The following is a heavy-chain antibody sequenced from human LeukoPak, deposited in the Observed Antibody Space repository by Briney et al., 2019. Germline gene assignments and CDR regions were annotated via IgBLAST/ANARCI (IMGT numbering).Heavy chain of an antibody. Sequence: PGGSLRLSCADSGFTVSSNYMNWVRQAPGKGLEWLSYISSSSSAIYYADSVKGRFTISRDNAKNSLYLQMNSLRAEDTAVYYCASSNWNYYNYWGQGTLVTVSS. V-gene: IGHV3-48*01. CDR1: GFTVSSNY. J-gene: IGHJ4*02. CDR3: ASSNWNYYNY. D-gene: IGHD1-20*01. CDR2: ISSSSSAI.